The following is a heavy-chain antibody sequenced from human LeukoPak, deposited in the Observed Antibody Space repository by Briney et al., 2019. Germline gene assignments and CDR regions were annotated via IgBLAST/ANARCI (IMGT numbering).Heavy chain of an antibody. CDR3: ALGIYGDYEGYYYYGMDV. V-gene: IGHV1-24*01. D-gene: IGHD4-17*01. CDR2: FDPEDGET. CDR1: GYTLTELS. J-gene: IGHJ6*02. Sequence: GASVKVSCKVSGYTLTELSMHWVRQAPGKGLEWMGGFDPEDGETIYAQKFQGRATMTEDTSTDTAYMELSSLRSEDTAVYYCALGIYGDYEGYYYYGMDVWGQGTTVTVSS.